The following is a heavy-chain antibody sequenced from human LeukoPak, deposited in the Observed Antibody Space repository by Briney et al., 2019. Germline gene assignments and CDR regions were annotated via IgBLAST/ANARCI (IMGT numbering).Heavy chain of an antibody. V-gene: IGHV1-2*02. Sequence: ASVKVSCKASGYTFTGYYMHWVRQAPGQGLEWMGWINPNSGGTNYAQKFQGRVTMTRDTSISTAYMELSRLRSDDTAVYYCARSPRGSMGRYYFDYWGQGTLVTVSS. D-gene: IGHD3-10*01. CDR3: ARSPRGSMGRYYFDY. CDR2: INPNSGGT. J-gene: IGHJ4*02. CDR1: GYTFTGYY.